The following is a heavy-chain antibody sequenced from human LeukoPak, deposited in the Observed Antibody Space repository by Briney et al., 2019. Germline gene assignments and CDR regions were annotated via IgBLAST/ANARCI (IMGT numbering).Heavy chain of an antibody. V-gene: IGHV3-23*01. Sequence: PGGSLRLSCAASGFTFRSYAMSWVRQAPGKGLEWVSVISGSGGTTYYADSVKGRFTISRDNSKNTLYLQMNSLRAEDTAVYYCATGGAVASACYSDYWGPGTLVTVSS. CDR1: GFTFRSYA. D-gene: IGHD6-19*01. CDR3: ATGGAVASACYSDY. J-gene: IGHJ4*02. CDR2: ISGSGGTT.